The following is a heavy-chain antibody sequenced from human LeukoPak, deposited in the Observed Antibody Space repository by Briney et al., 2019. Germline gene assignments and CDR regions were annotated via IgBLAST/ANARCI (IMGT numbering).Heavy chain of an antibody. CDR1: GFTFSSYA. CDR2: ISGSGGIT. D-gene: IGHD3-22*01. CDR3: AKGPYYYDSSGYSRRWFDP. J-gene: IGHJ5*02. Sequence: GGSLRLSCAASGFTFSSYAMNWVRQAPGKGLEWVSAISGSGGITYYAVSVKGRFTISRDNSKNTLYLQMNSLRAEDTAVYYCAKGPYYYDSSGYSRRWFDPWGQGTLVTVSS. V-gene: IGHV3-23*01.